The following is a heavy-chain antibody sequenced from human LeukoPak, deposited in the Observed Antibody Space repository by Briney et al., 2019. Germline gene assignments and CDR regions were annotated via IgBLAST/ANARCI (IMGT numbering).Heavy chain of an antibody. CDR1: GYTFTSYA. Sequence: ASVKVSCKASGYTFTSYAMHWVRQAPGQRLEWMGWINAGNGNTKYSQKFQGRVTITRDTSASTAYMELSSLRSEDTAVYHCATTLLSSNPFDYWGQGTLVTVSS. D-gene: IGHD4-11*01. CDR2: INAGNGNT. CDR3: ATTLLSSNPFDY. J-gene: IGHJ4*02. V-gene: IGHV1-3*01.